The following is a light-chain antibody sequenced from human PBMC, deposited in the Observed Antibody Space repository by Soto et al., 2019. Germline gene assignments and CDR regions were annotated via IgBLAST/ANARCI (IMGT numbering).Light chain of an antibody. CDR1: QSVSSW. Sequence: EIVLSQSPATLTLSPGERATLTCRASQSVSSWLAWYQQKPGQAPRLLIYDASNRAIGIPARFSGSGSGTDFTLTISSREPEDFAVYYCQQRSNWPPTWTFGQGTKVEI. J-gene: IGKJ1*01. CDR3: QQRSNWPPTWT. V-gene: IGKV3-11*01. CDR2: DAS.